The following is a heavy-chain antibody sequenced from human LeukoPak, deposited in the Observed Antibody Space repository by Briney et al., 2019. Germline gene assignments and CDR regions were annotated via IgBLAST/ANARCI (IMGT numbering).Heavy chain of an antibody. D-gene: IGHD4/OR15-4a*01. J-gene: IGHJ4*02. CDR2: SRTKVNSYTT. CDR1: GFTFSDHY. V-gene: IGHV3-72*01. Sequence: GGSLRLSCAASGFTFSDHYIGWVRQAPGKGLEWVGRSRTKVNSYTTAYAASVIGRFTVSRDDLSATVYLQMNSLKTEDTAVYYCTRSMYGEGRRIIDFDYWGQGTLLTVSS. CDR3: TRSMYGEGRRIIDFDY.